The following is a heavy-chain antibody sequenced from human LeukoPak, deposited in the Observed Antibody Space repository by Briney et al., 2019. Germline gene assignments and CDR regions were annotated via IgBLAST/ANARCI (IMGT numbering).Heavy chain of an antibody. J-gene: IGHJ5*02. V-gene: IGHV4-59*01. CDR2: IYYSGST. CDR1: GGSISSYY. CDR3: ARDRGWFDP. Sequence: SETLSLTCTVSGGSISSYYWSWIRQPPGKGLEWIGYIYYSGSTNYNPSLKSRVAISVDTSKNQFSLKLSSVTAADTAVYYCARDRGWFDPWGQGTLVTVSS. D-gene: IGHD3-16*01.